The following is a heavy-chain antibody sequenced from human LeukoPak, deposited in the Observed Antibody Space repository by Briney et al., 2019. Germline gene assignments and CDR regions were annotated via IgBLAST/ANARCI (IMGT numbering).Heavy chain of an antibody. CDR1: GFTFSDHY. J-gene: IGHJ4*02. V-gene: IGHV3-72*01. D-gene: IGHD2-8*01. Sequence: GGSLRLYCAASGFTFSDHYMDWVRQAPGKGLEWVGRSRNRANSYTTEYAASVKGRFTISRDDSKNSLFLQMNSLKIEDTAVYYCARELNADPIDYWGQGTLVTVSS. CDR3: ARELNADPIDY. CDR2: SRNRANSYTT.